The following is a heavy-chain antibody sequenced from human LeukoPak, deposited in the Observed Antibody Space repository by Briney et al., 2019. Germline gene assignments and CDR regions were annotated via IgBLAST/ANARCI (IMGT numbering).Heavy chain of an antibody. CDR2: IYHSGST. J-gene: IGHJ4*02. CDR3: PITMTPRPGIRY. V-gene: IGHV4-38-2*01. CDR1: GYSISSGYY. Sequence: SETLSLTCAVSGYSISSGYYWGWIRQPPGKGLEWIGSIYHSGSTYYNPSLKSRVTISVDTSKNQFSLKLSSVTAADTAVYYCPITMTPRPGIRYWGQGTLVTVSS. D-gene: IGHD3-22*01.